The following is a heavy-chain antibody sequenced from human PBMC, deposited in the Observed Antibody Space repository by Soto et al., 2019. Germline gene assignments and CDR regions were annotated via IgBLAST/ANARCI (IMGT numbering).Heavy chain of an antibody. J-gene: IGHJ4*02. V-gene: IGHV1-18*01. CDR1: GYTLTSYG. D-gene: IGHD2-8*02. CDR2: ISAYSGNT. Sequence: ASVKVSCKASGYTLTSYGISWVRQAPGQGLEWMGWISAYSGNTNYAQKLQGRVTMTTDTSTSTAYMELRSLRSDDTAVYYCARDFTGGDFDYWGQGTLVTLSS. CDR3: ARDFTGGDFDY.